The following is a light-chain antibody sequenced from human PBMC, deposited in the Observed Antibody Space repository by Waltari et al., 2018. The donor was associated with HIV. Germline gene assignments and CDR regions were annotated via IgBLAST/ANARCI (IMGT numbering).Light chain of an antibody. CDR1: RSILYNSNNENY. CDR3: QQYFNAPIT. J-gene: IGKJ4*01. Sequence: DIVMTQSPDSLALSLGERATINCKSSRSILYNSNNENYLAWYQQKPGQPPQLLIYWASTREFGVPDRFSGSGSGTNFTLTISSLQTEDVAVYYCQQYFNAPITFGGGTRVEI. V-gene: IGKV4-1*01. CDR2: WAS.